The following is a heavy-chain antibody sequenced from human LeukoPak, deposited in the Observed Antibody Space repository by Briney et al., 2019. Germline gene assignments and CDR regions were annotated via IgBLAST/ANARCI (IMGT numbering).Heavy chain of an antibody. J-gene: IGHJ6*03. CDR3: ARALSGAYCTNGVCYGEYYYYYYMDV. Sequence: SETLSLTCTVSGGSITSYYWSWIRQPPGKGLEWIGEINHSGSTNYNPSLKSRVTISVDTSKNQFSLKLSSVTAADTAVYYCARALSGAYCTNGVCYGEYYYYYYMDVWGKGTTVTISS. D-gene: IGHD2-8*01. CDR1: GGSITSYY. CDR2: INHSGST. V-gene: IGHV4-34*01.